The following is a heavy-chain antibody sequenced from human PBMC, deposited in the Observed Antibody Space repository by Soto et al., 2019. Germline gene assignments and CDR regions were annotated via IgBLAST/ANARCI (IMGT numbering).Heavy chain of an antibody. V-gene: IGHV1-18*01. CDR1: GYIFTNYD. Sequence: QVQLVQSGIELKRPGASVKVSCKASGYIFTNYDISWVRQAPGQGLEWMGWISTYNGNTKYSQKLQDRVTMTTDTSTTTASMEVRSLRSDDTAVYYCARLTNLYGMDVWGQGTTVTVSS. CDR3: ARLTNLYGMDV. CDR2: ISTYNGNT. J-gene: IGHJ6*02.